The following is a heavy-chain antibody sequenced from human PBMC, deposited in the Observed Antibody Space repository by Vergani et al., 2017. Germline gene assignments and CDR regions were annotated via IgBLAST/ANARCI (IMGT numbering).Heavy chain of an antibody. V-gene: IGHV2-5*01. CDR2: IYWNDDK. D-gene: IGHD3-16*01. J-gene: IGHJ4*02. CDR3: AHSPMISEAFDY. Sequence: SFPPLFPPPQTLTLTCTFSGFSLSTSGVGVGWIRQPPGKALEWLALIYWNDDKRYSPSLKSRLTITKDTSKNQVVLTMTNMDPVDTATYYCAHSPMISEAFDYWGQGTLVTVSS. CDR1: GFSLSTSGVG.